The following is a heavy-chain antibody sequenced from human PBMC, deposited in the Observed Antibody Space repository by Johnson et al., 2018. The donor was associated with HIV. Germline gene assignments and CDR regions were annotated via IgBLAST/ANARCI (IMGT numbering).Heavy chain of an antibody. Sequence: QVQLVESGGGVVQPGGSLRLSCAASGFTFSSYGMHWVRQAPGKGLEWVAFIRYDGSNKYYADSVKGRFPISRDNSKNTLYLQMNSLRAEDTAVYYCARAGGIFGVEDAFDIWGQGTMATVSS. CDR1: GFTFSSYG. J-gene: IGHJ3*02. V-gene: IGHV3-30*02. CDR3: ARAGGIFGVEDAFDI. CDR2: IRYDGSNK. D-gene: IGHD3-3*01.